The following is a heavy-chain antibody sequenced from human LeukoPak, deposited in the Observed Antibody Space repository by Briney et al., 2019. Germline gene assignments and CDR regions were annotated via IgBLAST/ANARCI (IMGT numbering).Heavy chain of an antibody. D-gene: IGHD3-10*01. Sequence: SETLSLTCAVSGGSISSSNWWSWVRQPPGKGLEWIGEIYHSGSTNYNPSLKSRVTISVGKSKNQFSLKLSSVTAADTAVYFCARDMGAPGYGSYSVDYWGQGTLVTVSS. CDR3: ARDMGAPGYGSYSVDY. CDR2: IYHSGST. V-gene: IGHV4-4*02. CDR1: GGSISSSNW. J-gene: IGHJ4*02.